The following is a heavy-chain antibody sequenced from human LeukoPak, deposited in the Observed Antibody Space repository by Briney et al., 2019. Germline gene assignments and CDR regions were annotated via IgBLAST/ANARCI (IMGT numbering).Heavy chain of an antibody. D-gene: IGHD1-26*01. CDR1: GGSISSHY. Sequence: SETLSLTCTVSGGSISSHYWSWIRQPPGKGLEWIGYIYYSGSTNYSPSLKSRVTISVDTSKNQFSLKLSSVTAADTAVYYCARGAVGALYYFDYWGQGTLVTVSS. CDR2: IYYSGST. V-gene: IGHV4-59*11. J-gene: IGHJ4*02. CDR3: ARGAVGALYYFDY.